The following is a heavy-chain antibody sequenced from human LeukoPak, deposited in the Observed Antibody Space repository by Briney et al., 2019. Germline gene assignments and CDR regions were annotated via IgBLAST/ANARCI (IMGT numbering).Heavy chain of an antibody. V-gene: IGHV4-59*08. CDR2: IYNSVTT. J-gene: IGHJ4*02. D-gene: IGHD3-16*01. CDR1: GGSISNYY. Sequence: SETLSLTCTVSGGSISNYYWSWMRQPPGTGLEWVGYIYNSVTTDYNPSLKSRVTISLDTSKNQFSLKLSSVTAADTAVYYCARGAIWGYYFDYWGQGTLVTVSS. CDR3: ARGAIWGYYFDY.